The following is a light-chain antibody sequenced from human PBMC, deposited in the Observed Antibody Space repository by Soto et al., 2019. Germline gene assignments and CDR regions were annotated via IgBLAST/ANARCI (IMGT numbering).Light chain of an antibody. V-gene: IGKV3-20*01. J-gene: IGKJ1*01. CDR3: QQHDDSFTWT. CDR1: QSIAPNY. Sequence: EIVLTQSPGTLSLSPGEKAILSCRASQSIAPNYLAWYQQKPGQAPRLLIYGASSRATGIPDRFSGSGSGTDFTLTISRLEPEDFAVYFCQQHDDSFTWTFXQGTKVDIK. CDR2: GAS.